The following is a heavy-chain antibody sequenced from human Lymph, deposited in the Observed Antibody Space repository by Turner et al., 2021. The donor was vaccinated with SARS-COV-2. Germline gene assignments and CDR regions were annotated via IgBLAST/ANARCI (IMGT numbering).Heavy chain of an antibody. CDR3: ARVVGGFGELGYYYYYGMDV. CDR2: IIPILRIA. Sequence: QVQLVQSGAEVKKPGYSVKVCCKASGGTFSSYAISWVRQAPGQGLEWMRGIIPILRIATYAQKFQGRVTITADKSTSTAYMELSSLRSEYTAVFYCARVVGGFGELGYYYYYGMDVCGQGTTVTVSS. J-gene: IGHJ6*02. D-gene: IGHD3-10*01. V-gene: IGHV1-69*10. CDR1: GGTFSSYA.